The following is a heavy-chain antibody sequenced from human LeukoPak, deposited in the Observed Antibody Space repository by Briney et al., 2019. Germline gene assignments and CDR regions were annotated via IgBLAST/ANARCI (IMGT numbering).Heavy chain of an antibody. CDR2: IKQDGSEK. CDR3: ARRAVRSSGYSDY. V-gene: IGHV3-7*01. CDR1: GFTFSSYS. J-gene: IGHJ4*02. D-gene: IGHD3-22*01. Sequence: GGSLRLSCAASGFTFSSYSMSWVRQAPGKGLEWVANIKQDGSEKYYVDSVKGRFTISRDNAKNSLYLQMNSLRAEDTAVYYCARRAVRSSGYSDYWGQGTLVTVSS.